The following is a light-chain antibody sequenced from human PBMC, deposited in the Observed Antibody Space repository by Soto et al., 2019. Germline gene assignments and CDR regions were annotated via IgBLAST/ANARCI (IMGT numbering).Light chain of an antibody. Sequence: DIQMTQSPSTLSASVGDRVTITCRASQSISSWLAWYQQKPGKAPKLLIYKASSLESGVPSRFSGSGSGTEFTLTIRSLQPDDFATYYCQQYNSYSPGFGQGTKLEIK. CDR1: QSISSW. J-gene: IGKJ2*03. CDR2: KAS. CDR3: QQYNSYSPG. V-gene: IGKV1-5*03.